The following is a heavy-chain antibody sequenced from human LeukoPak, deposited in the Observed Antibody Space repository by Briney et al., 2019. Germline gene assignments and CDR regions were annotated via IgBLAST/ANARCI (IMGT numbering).Heavy chain of an antibody. CDR2: IYTSGST. CDR1: GGSISSYY. D-gene: IGHD4-23*01. J-gene: IGHJ6*03. Sequence: SETLSLTCTVSGGSISSYYWSWIRQPPGKGLEWIGYIYTSGSTNYNPSLKSRVTMSVDTSKNQFSLKLSSVTAADTAVYYCAREVDYGGSYYYYYYMDVWGKGTTVTVSS. CDR3: AREVDYGGSYYYYYYMDV. V-gene: IGHV4-4*08.